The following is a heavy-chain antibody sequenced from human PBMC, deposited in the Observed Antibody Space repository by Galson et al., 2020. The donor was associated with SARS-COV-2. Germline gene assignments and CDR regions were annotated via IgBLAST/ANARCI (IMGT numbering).Heavy chain of an antibody. V-gene: IGHV4-4*07. CDR3: ARYCSSTSCYFGAYGMDV. Sequence: TSETLSLTCTVSGGSISSYYCSWIRQPAGKGLEWIGRIYTSGSTNYNPSLKSRVTMSVDTSKNQFSLKLSSVTAADTAVYYCARYCSSTSCYFGAYGMDVWGQGTTVTVSS. CDR2: IYTSGST. D-gene: IGHD2-2*01. CDR1: GGSISSYY. J-gene: IGHJ6*02.